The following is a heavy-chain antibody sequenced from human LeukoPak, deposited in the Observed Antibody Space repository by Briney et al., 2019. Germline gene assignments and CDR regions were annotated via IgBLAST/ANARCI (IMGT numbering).Heavy chain of an antibody. CDR1: GFTFSGYG. V-gene: IGHV3-30*02. Sequence: PGGSLRLSCAASGFTFSGYGMHWVRQAPGKGLEWVAFIRYDGSNKYYADSVKGRFTISRDNSKNTLYLQMNSLRAEDTAVYYCAKEIDIVVVPAARDAYWGQGTLVTVSS. J-gene: IGHJ4*02. CDR2: IRYDGSNK. D-gene: IGHD2-2*01. CDR3: AKEIDIVVVPAARDAY.